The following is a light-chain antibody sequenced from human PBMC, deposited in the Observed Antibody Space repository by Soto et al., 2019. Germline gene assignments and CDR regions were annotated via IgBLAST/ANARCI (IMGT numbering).Light chain of an antibody. CDR3: QQYGNSPLT. CDR2: GAS. Sequence: EIVLTQSPGTLSLSPGERATLSCRASQSVSSSYLAWYQQKPGQAPRLLIYGASSRDTGIPDRFSGSGSGTDFTLTISRLEPEDFAVYYCQQYGNSPLTFGQGTKVEIK. J-gene: IGKJ1*01. CDR1: QSVSSSY. V-gene: IGKV3-20*01.